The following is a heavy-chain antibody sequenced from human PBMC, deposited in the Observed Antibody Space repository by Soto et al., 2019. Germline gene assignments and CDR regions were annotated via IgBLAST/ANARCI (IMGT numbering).Heavy chain of an antibody. CDR3: AREFLDWLSPSFDY. V-gene: IGHV1-18*01. Sequence: QVQLVQSGAEVKKPGASVKVSCKASGYTFTSYSLSWVRQAPGQGLEWMGWISAYHANTNCSQKLHGRVTMITDTSASSADKELMSLRSYDTAVYYCAREFLDWLSPSFDYWGQGTLVTVSS. J-gene: IGHJ4*02. D-gene: IGHD3-3*01. CDR1: GYTFTSYS. CDR2: ISAYHANT.